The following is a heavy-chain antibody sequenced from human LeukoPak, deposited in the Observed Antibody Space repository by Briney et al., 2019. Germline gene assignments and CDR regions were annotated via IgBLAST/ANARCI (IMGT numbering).Heavy chain of an antibody. CDR1: GGSISSSGYY. CDR2: IYYSGST. V-gene: IGHV4-61*05. Sequence: SETLSLTCTVSGGSISSSGYYWGWTRQPPGKGLEWIGYIYYSGSTNYNPSLKSRVTISVDTSKNQFSLKLSSVTAADTAVYYCARAYYYGSGSYGLDYWGQGTLVTVSS. CDR3: ARAYYYGSGSYGLDY. J-gene: IGHJ4*02. D-gene: IGHD3-10*01.